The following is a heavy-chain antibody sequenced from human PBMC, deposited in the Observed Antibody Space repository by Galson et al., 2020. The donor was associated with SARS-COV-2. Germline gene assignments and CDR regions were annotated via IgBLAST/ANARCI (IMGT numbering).Heavy chain of an antibody. CDR2: ISYHGTTK. J-gene: IGHJ6*03. CDR3: ARDFKLAGYSNDYYYYYYYMDD. Sequence: GGSLRLSCAASGFSFSRYAMHWVRQAPGKGLEWVALISYHGTTKFYADSVKGRFTVSRDNSKNTVSLQMNSLRAEDTAVYYCARDFKLAGYSNDYYYYYYYMDDWGKGTTVTISS. V-gene: IGHV3-30-3*01. D-gene: IGHD6-13*01. CDR1: GFSFSRYA.